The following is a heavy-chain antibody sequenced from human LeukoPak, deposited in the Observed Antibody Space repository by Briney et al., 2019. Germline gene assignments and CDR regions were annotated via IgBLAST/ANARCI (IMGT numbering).Heavy chain of an antibody. Sequence: GGSLRLSCTGSGFTFSRYNMNWVRQAPGRGLEWLSYIDRAGTSIYYADSVKGRFTISRDNSKNTLYLQMNSLRAEDTAVYYCAKDLVAAAGTGSYYYYYGMDVWGQGTTVTVSS. CDR2: IDRAGTSI. V-gene: IGHV3-48*01. J-gene: IGHJ6*02. CDR3: AKDLVAAAGTGSYYYYYGMDV. D-gene: IGHD6-13*01. CDR1: GFTFSRYN.